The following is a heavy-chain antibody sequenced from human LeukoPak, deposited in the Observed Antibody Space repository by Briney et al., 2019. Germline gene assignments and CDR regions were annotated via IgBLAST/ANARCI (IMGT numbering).Heavy chain of an antibody. CDR1: GGSISSYY. V-gene: IGHV4-34*01. CDR2: INHSGST. Sequence: PSETLSLTCTVSGGSISSYYWSWIRQPPGKGLEWIGEINHSGSTNYNPSLKSRVTISVDTSKNQFSLKLSSVTAADTAVYYCARVRRAAAGSPGLYYYYYGMDVWGQGTTVTVSS. D-gene: IGHD6-13*01. CDR3: ARVRRAAAGSPGLYYYYYGMDV. J-gene: IGHJ6*02.